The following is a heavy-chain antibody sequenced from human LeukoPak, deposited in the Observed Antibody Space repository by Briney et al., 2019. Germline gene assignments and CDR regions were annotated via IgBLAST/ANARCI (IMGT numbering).Heavy chain of an antibody. CDR1: GYTFTGDY. CDR2: INPNSGGT. D-gene: IGHD6-13*01. J-gene: IGHJ4*02. V-gene: IGHV1-2*02. Sequence: ASVKVSCKASGYTFTGDYMHWVRQAPGQGLEWMGWINPNSGGTNYAQKFQGGVTMTRDTSISTAYMELSRLRSDDTAVYYCARVPAGIAAAAPNGDYWGQGTLVTVSS. CDR3: ARVPAGIAAAAPNGDY.